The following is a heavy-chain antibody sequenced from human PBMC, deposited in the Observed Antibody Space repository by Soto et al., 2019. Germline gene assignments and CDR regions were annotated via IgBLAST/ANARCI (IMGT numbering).Heavy chain of an antibody. V-gene: IGHV1-2*02. J-gene: IGHJ6*02. CDR2: INPISGDT. CDR3: ATVRRSPYGVDV. CDR1: GYIFTDHY. Sequence: ASVKVSCKASGYIFTDHYIHWVRQAPGQGLEWMGWINPISGDTDYAQKFQGRVIMTRDTSILTAYMDLSRLKSDDTAVYYCATVRRSPYGVDVWGQGNTVTVSS. D-gene: IGHD3-16*01.